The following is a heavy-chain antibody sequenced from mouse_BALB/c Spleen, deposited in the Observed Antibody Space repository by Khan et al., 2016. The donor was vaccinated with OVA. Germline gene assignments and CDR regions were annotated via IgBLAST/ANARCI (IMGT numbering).Heavy chain of an antibody. D-gene: IGHD1-3*01. Sequence: QIQLVQSGPELKKPGETVKISCKASGYTFTNYGMNWVKQAPGKGLKWMGWVNTYTGEPTYADDFKGRFVFSLETSASTAYLQISNLKNEDMTTFFCARSSSYCYSDVWGAGTTVTVSS. CDR2: VNTYTGEP. J-gene: IGHJ1*01. CDR1: GYTFTNYG. CDR3: ARSSSYCYSDV. V-gene: IGHV9-1*02.